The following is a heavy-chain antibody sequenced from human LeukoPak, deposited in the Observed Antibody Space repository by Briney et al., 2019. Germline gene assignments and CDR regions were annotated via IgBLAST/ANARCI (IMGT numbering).Heavy chain of an antibody. CDR1: GFTFSSYG. V-gene: IGHV3-33*01. J-gene: IGHJ4*02. D-gene: IGHD3-22*01. Sequence: GRSLRLSCAASGFTFSSYGMHWVRQAPGKGLEWVAVIWYDGSNKYYADSVKGRFTISRDNSKNTLYLQMNSLRAEDTAVYYCARDPNYYDSSGYYEYWGQGTLVTVSS. CDR2: IWYDGSNK. CDR3: ARDPNYYDSSGYYEY.